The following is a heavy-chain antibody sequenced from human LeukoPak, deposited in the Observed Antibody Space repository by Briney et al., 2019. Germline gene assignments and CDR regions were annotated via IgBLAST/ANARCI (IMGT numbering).Heavy chain of an antibody. V-gene: IGHV4-34*01. D-gene: IGHD3-10*01. Sequence: SETLSLTCAAYGGSFSGYYWSWIRQPPGKGLEWIGEINHSGSTNYNPSLMSRVTISVDTSKNQFSLKLSSVTAADTAVYYCARRSRFSRLDFDYWGQGTLVTVSS. CDR2: INHSGST. CDR1: GGSFSGYY. J-gene: IGHJ4*02. CDR3: ARRSRFSRLDFDY.